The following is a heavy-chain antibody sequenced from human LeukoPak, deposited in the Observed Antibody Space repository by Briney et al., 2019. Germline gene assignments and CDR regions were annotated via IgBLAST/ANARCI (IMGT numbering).Heavy chain of an antibody. CDR1: GGSISSYY. J-gene: IGHJ3*02. CDR3: ARDGGYPLGAFDI. D-gene: IGHD6-13*01. Sequence: SETLSLTCTVSGGSISSYYWSWIRHPPGKGLEWIGHIYYSASTNYNPSLKSRATISLDTSKNQFSLKLSSVTAADTAVYYCARDGGYPLGAFDIWGQGTMVTVSS. CDR2: IYYSAST. V-gene: IGHV4-59*01.